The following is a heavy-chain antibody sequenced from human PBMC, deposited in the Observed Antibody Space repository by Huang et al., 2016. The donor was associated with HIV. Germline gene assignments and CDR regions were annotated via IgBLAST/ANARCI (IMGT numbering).Heavy chain of an antibody. CDR2: ISSSSSTI. CDR3: ARGIRYFGVVAYFDY. V-gene: IGHV3-48*02. D-gene: IGHD3-3*01. J-gene: IGHJ4*02. Sequence: EVQLVESGGGLVQPGGSLRLSCAASGFTVSSYSMNWVRQAPGKGLEWVSYISSSSSTIYYADSVKGRFTISRDNAKNSLFLQMNSLRDEDTAVYYCARGIRYFGVVAYFDYWGQGALVTVSS. CDR1: GFTVSSYS.